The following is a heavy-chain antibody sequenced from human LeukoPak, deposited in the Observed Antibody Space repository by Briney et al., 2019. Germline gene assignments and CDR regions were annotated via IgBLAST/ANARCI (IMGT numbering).Heavy chain of an antibody. Sequence: SETLSLTCAVYGGSFSGYYWSWIRQPPGKGLEWIGEINHSGSTNYNPSLKSRVTISVDTSKNQFSLKLNSVTAADTAVYYCARHGGYCSSTSCFEYFQHWGQGTLVTVPS. CDR3: ARHGGYCSSTSCFEYFQH. J-gene: IGHJ1*01. D-gene: IGHD2-2*01. CDR1: GGSFSGYY. V-gene: IGHV4-34*01. CDR2: INHSGST.